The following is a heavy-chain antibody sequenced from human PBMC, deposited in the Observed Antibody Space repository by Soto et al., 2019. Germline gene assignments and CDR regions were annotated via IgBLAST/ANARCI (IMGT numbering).Heavy chain of an antibody. CDR1: GGSVSSGGYY. CDR3: ARMDFWSEAIGRLLYFDY. D-gene: IGHD3-3*01. CDR2: IYYSGST. Sequence: TLSLTCTVSGGSVSSGGYYWSWIRQHPGKGLEWIGYIYYSGSTYYNPSLKSRVTISVDTSKNQFSLKLSSVTAADTAVYYCARMDFWSEAIGRLLYFDYWGQGTLVTVS. J-gene: IGHJ4*02. V-gene: IGHV4-31*03.